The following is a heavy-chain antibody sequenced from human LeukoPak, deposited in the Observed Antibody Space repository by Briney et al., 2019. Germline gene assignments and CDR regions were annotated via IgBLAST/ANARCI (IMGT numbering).Heavy chain of an antibody. J-gene: IGHJ4*02. V-gene: IGHV4-38-2*01. Sequence: KSSETLSLTCAVSDYSISSAHYWGWIRQPPGKGLEWIGSIYHSGNTYSNPSVESRVTISVDTSKNHFSLKLSSVTASNTVVYYCARVVQLALVAGDYFDFWGQGTLVTVSS. CDR2: IYHSGNT. CDR3: ARVVQLALVAGDYFDF. D-gene: IGHD5-18*01. CDR1: DYSISSAHY.